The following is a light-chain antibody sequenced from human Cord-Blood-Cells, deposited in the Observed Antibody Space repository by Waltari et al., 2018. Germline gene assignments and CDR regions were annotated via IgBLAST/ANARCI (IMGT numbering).Light chain of an antibody. V-gene: IGLV1-40*01. J-gene: IGLJ3*02. Sequence: QSVLTQPPSVSGAPGQRVTISCTGSSSNIGAGYDVHWYQQLPGKAPKLLIYGNXXXXXXXPXXXXXXXXXXXXXXXITGLQAEDEADYYCQSYDSSLSGVFGGGTKLTVL. CDR3: QSYDSSLSGV. CDR1: SSNIGAGYD. CDR2: GNX.